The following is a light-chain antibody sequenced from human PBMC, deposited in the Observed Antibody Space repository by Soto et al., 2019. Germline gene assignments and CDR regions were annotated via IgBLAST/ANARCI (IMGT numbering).Light chain of an antibody. J-gene: IGKJ1*01. CDR1: KSVSSTY. V-gene: IGKV3-20*01. Sequence: EIVLTQSPGTLSLSPGERATLSCRASKSVSSTYLAWYQQKPGQAPRLLISGASSMATGIPARFSGSGSGTDFTLTISSLEPEDFAVYYCQQYGSSPWTFGQGTKVEIK. CDR2: GAS. CDR3: QQYGSSPWT.